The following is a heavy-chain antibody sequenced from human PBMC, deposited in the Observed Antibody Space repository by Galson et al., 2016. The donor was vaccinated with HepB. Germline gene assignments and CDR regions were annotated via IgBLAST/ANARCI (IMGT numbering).Heavy chain of an antibody. CDR3: ARALPYTVVTDY. J-gene: IGHJ4*02. V-gene: IGHV3-11*06. D-gene: IGHD2-2*02. CDR2: ISGTNSYT. CDR1: GFTFRDYY. Sequence: SLRLSCAVSGFTFRDYYMTWIRRAPGKGLEWISYISGTNSYTKYADFVKGRFTMSRDNDKNSLFLQMNSLSAEDTAVYYCARALPYTVVTDYWGQGTLVTVST.